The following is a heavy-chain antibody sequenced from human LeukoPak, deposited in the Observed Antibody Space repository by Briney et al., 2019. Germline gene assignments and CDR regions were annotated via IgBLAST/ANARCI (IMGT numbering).Heavy chain of an antibody. CDR1: GYTFTDYY. CDR3: ARGLLYLYYMDV. J-gene: IGHJ6*03. V-gene: IGHV1-2*02. D-gene: IGHD2-8*01. CDR2: INPNSGDT. Sequence: ASVKVSCKASGYTFTDYYMHWVRQAPGQGLEWMGWINPNSGDTNYAQKFQGRVTMTRDMSTSTVYMELSSLRSEDTAVYYCARGLLYLYYMDVWGKGTTVTVSS.